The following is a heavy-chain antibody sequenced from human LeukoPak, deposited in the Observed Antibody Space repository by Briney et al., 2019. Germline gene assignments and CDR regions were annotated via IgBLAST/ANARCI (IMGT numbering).Heavy chain of an antibody. CDR2: IWYDGSNK. CDR3: AKDNCYGSSTSCTIVYFDY. V-gene: IGHV3-33*06. J-gene: IGHJ4*02. D-gene: IGHD2-2*01. Sequence: GGSLRLPCAASGFTFSSYGMHWVRQAPGKGLEWVAVIWYDGSNKYYADSVKGRFTISRDNSKNTLYLQMNSLRAEDTAVYYCAKDNCYGSSTSCTIVYFDYWGQGTLVTVSS. CDR1: GFTFSSYG.